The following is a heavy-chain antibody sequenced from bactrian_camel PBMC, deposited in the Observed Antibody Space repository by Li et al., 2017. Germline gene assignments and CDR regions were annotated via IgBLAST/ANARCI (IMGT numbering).Heavy chain of an antibody. V-gene: IGHV3S53*01. Sequence: HVQLVESGGGSVQAGETLRLSCTASGFATSMGWCRVAPGNRLEFVSKISSDGSTDYSESVKGRFTISQDNAKNTVYLHMNALKPEDTATYYCAASSLLGASLPCGWGQGTQVTVS. J-gene: IGHJ4*01. CDR1: GFATS. D-gene: IGHD3*01. CDR2: ISSDGST. CDR3: AASSLLGASLPCG.